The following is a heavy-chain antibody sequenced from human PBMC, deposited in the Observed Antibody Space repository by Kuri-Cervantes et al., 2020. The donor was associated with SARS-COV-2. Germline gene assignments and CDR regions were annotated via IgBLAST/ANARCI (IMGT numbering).Heavy chain of an antibody. CDR1: GYSISSGYY. V-gene: IGHV4-38-2*01. J-gene: IGHJ4*02. Sequence: SQTLSLTCAVSGYSISSGYYWGWIRQPPGKGLEWIGSIYYSGSTYYNPSLKSRVTISVDTSKNQFSLKLSSVTAADTAVYYCAGLLGGVWDWGQGTLVTVSS. CDR2: IYYSGST. CDR3: AGLLGGVWD. D-gene: IGHD3-16*01.